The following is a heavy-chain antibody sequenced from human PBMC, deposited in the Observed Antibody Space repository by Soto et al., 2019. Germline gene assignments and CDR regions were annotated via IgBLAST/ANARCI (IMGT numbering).Heavy chain of an antibody. J-gene: IGHJ6*02. Sequence: GGSLRLSCAASGFTFSSYGMHWVRQAPGKGLEWVAVIWYDGSNKYYADSVKGRFTISRDNSKNTLYLQMNSLRAEDTAVYYCARDLRLGGDRYYYYGMDVWGQGTTVTVSS. V-gene: IGHV3-33*01. CDR3: ARDLRLGGDRYYYYGMDV. D-gene: IGHD6-25*01. CDR1: GFTFSSYG. CDR2: IWYDGSNK.